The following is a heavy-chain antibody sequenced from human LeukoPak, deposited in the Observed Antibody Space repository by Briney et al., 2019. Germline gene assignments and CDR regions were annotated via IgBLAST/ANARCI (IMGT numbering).Heavy chain of an antibody. CDR2: ISGSGSRI. CDR1: GFTFSDYY. D-gene: IGHD6-13*01. Sequence: GGSLRLSCAASGFTFSDYYMNWIRQAPGKGLEWVSYISGSGSRIYYADSVKGRFTISRDNARNSLYLQMNSLRAEDTAVYYCAKESWVSSSWVTDYWGQGTLVTVSS. J-gene: IGHJ4*02. V-gene: IGHV3-11*01. CDR3: AKESWVSSSWVTDY.